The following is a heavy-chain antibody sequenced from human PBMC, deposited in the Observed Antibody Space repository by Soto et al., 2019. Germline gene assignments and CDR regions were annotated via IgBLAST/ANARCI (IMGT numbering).Heavy chain of an antibody. CDR2: IFSSGNT. CDR1: GASLSSDDYY. V-gene: IGHV4-31*04. Sequence: QVRLQESGPGLVKPSQTLSLTCTVSGASLSSDDYYWSWIRQYPGGGLEWIAYIFSSGNTYYSPPRKSRVTTSVDKSKNQFSLNVTSVTVADTAVYYCVGDRRGALGFDVWGQGTMVTVSS. CDR3: VGDRRGALGFDV. J-gene: IGHJ3*01. D-gene: IGHD3-10*01.